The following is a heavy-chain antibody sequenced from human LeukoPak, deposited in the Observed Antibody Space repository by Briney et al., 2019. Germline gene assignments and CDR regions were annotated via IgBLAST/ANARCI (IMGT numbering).Heavy chain of an antibody. J-gene: IGHJ4*02. V-gene: IGHV3-30*02. D-gene: IGHD6-13*01. CDR1: GFTFNTYA. Sequence: AGGSLRLSCAASGFTFNTYAMHWVRQAPGKGLEWVAFIRYDGSNKYYADSVKGRFTISRDNSKNTVYLQMNSLRAEDTAVYYCAKAYGYSTSWSLDYWGQGTLVTVSS. CDR2: IRYDGSNK. CDR3: AKAYGYSTSWSLDY.